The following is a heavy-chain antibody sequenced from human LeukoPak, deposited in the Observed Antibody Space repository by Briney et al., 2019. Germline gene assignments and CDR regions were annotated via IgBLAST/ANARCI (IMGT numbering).Heavy chain of an antibody. D-gene: IGHD3-9*01. V-gene: IGHV4-30-4*01. CDR1: GGSISSGDYY. CDR3: ARGLHYNILTGGMDV. Sequence: SETLSLTCTVSGGSISSGDYYWSWIRQPPGKGLEWIGYIYYSGSTYYNPSLKSRVTISVDTSKNQFSLNLWSVTAADTAVYYCARGLHYNILTGGMDVWGQGTTVIVSS. J-gene: IGHJ6*02. CDR2: IYYSGST.